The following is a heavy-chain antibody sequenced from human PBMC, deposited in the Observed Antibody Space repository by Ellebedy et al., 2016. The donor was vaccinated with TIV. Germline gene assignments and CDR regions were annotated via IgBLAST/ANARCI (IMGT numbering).Heavy chain of an antibody. CDR2: ISGNGGRT. CDR1: GFTFSTYA. D-gene: IGHD2-15*01. V-gene: IGHV3-64*04. J-gene: IGHJ4*02. CDR3: GKEELVAVTPYLDY. Sequence: GESLKISCSGSGFTFSTYAMHWVRQAPGKGLEYVSAISGNGGRTYYADSVKGRFTISRDNSKNTLYLQMNSLRAEDTAVYYCGKEELVAVTPYLDYWGQGTLVTVSS.